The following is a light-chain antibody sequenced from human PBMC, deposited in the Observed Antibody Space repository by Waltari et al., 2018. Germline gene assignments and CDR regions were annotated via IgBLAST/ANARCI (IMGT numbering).Light chain of an antibody. CDR1: QSVLYRSNNKEY. CDR2: WES. CDR3: QQYCTTPT. V-gene: IGKV4-1*01. J-gene: IGKJ1*01. Sequence: DIVMTQFPDSLAVSLGERATINCKSSQSVLYRSNNKEYLAWYQQKPGQPAKLLLYWESTRESGVPDRFSGSGSGTDFTLTISSLQAEDVAVYYCQQYCTTPTFGQGTKVEIK.